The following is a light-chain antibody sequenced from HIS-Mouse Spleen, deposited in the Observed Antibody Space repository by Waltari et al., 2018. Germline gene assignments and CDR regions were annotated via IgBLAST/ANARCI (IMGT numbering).Light chain of an antibody. CDR2: GGS. J-gene: IGLJ2*01. Sequence: QSALTQPASVSGSPGQSITISCTGTSSDVGSYNLVSWYQQHPGKAPKLMIYGGSKRPSGVSNRFSGSKCGNTASLTICGLQAEDEADYCCCSYAGSSTFVVFGGGTKLTVL. CDR3: CSYAGSSTFVV. CDR1: SSDVGSYNL. V-gene: IGLV2-23*03.